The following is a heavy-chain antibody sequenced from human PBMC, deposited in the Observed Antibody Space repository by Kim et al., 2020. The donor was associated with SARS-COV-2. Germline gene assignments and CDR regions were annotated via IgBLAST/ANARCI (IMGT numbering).Heavy chain of an antibody. CDR1: GDSVSSNSVA. D-gene: IGHD6-13*01. V-gene: IGHV6-1*01. CDR3: ARGGIEAAGTIDY. CDR2: TYYRSKWYN. J-gene: IGHJ4*02. Sequence: SQTLSLTCAISGDSVSSNSVAWNLIRQFPSRGLEWLGRTYYRSKWYNDYAVSVKSRITINPDTSKNQFSLQLNSVTPEDTAVYYCARGGIEAAGTIDYWGQGTLVTVSS.